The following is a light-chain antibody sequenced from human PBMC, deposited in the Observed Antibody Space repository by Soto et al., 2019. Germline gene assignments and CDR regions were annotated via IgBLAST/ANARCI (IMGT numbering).Light chain of an antibody. CDR3: HQYHSPPQT. CDR2: AAS. CDR1: QSVSSS. V-gene: IGKV3-20*01. J-gene: IGKJ2*01. Sequence: EIVMTPFPGTLSVSTGERATLSCRASQSVSSSLAWYQQKPGQAPRLLIYAASYRATGISDKFSGSGSGTDFSLTISRLEPEDSAVYYCHQYHSPPQTFGQGTKVDI.